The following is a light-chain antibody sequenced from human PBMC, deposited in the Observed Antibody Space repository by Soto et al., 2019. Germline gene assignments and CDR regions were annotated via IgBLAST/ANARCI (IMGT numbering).Light chain of an antibody. CDR2: SNN. J-gene: IGLJ2*01. CDR3: AAWDDSLNGPV. CDR1: SSNIGSNT. Sequence: QSVLTQPPSASGTPGQRVTISCSGSSSNIGSNTVNWYQQLPGTAPKLLIYSNNQRPSGVPDRFSGSKSGSSASLAISGRQSEEEADDYCAAWDDSLNGPVFGGGTKLTVL. V-gene: IGLV1-44*01.